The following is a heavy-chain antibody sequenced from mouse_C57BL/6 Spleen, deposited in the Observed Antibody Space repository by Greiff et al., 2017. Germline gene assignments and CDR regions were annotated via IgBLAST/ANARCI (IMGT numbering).Heavy chain of an antibody. CDR3: AREGDAGYFDY. CDR1: GFTFSSYA. J-gene: IGHJ2*01. CDR2: ISDGGSYT. Sequence: EVKLQESGGGLVKPGGSLKLSCAASGFTFSSYAMSWVRQTPEKRLEWVATISDGGSYTYYPDNVKGRFTISRDNAKNNLYLQMSHLKSEDTAMYYCAREGDAGYFDYWGQGTTLTVSS. V-gene: IGHV5-4*01.